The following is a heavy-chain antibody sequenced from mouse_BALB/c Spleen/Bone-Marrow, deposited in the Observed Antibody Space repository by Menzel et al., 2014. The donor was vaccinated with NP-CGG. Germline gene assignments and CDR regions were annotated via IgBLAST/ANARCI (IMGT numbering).Heavy chain of an antibody. CDR1: GFTFSDYY. CDR3: ARETGASAMDY. CDR2: ISADDGGT. J-gene: IGHJ4*01. V-gene: IGHV5-4*02. Sequence: EVQRVESGGGLVKPGGSLKLSCAASGFTFSDYYMFWVSQTPGKRLEWVGTISADDGGTCYRDSVKGRVTITRDNAKNKPNLQMSSLKSEDTAAYHCARETGASAMDYWGQGTPVTVSA.